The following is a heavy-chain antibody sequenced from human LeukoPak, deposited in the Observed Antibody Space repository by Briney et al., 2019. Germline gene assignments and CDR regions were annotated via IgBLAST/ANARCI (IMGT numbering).Heavy chain of an antibody. CDR2: INQDGSEK. Sequence: GGSLRLSCAASGFTFSSYWMSWVRQAPGKGLEWVANINQDGSEKYYVDSVKGRFTISRDNAKNSLYLQMNSLRAGDTAVYYCAKDGNWARFENWGQGTLVTVSS. D-gene: IGHD7-27*01. J-gene: IGHJ4*02. V-gene: IGHV3-7*01. CDR3: AKDGNWARFEN. CDR1: GFTFSSYW.